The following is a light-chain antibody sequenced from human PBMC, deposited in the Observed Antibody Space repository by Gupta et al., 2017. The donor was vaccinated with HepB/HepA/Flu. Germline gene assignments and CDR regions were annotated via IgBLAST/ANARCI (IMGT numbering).Light chain of an antibody. CDR3: QQYGSSPYT. Sequence: NLLTQSPDTLSLSPGERATLPCRASQSGSSSYLAWYQQKPGQAPRLLIYGASTRATGIPDRIRGSGSGADFTLTISRLEPEDFAVYYCQQYGSSPYTFGQGTKLEIK. J-gene: IGKJ2*01. CDR2: GAS. CDR1: QSGSSSY. V-gene: IGKV3-20*01.